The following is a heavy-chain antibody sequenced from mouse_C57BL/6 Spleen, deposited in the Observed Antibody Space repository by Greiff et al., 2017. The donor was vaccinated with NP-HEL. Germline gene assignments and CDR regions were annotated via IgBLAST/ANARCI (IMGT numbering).Heavy chain of an antibody. Sequence: DVQLQESGAELVRPGASVKLSCTASGFNIKDDYMHWVKQRPEQGLEWIGWIDPENGDTEYASKFQGKATITADTSSNTAYLQLSSLTSEDTAVYYCTTWGEAMDYWGQGTSVTVSS. CDR3: TTWGEAMDY. J-gene: IGHJ4*01. CDR1: GFNIKDDY. V-gene: IGHV14-4*01. CDR2: IDPENGDT.